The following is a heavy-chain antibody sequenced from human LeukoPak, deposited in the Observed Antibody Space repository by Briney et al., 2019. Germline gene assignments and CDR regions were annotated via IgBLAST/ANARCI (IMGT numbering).Heavy chain of an antibody. V-gene: IGHV4-4*07. J-gene: IGHJ4*02. CDR1: GGSMRSYW. Sequence: PSETLSLTCDVSGGSMRSYWWGWVRQPAGKGLEWIGRVYPTGSTRFNPSLKSRLTMSMDTSTNQFSMNLTSVTAADTAVYFCARQGYTVSYYFLDYWSQGTLVTVSS. CDR3: ARQGYTVSYYFLDY. CDR2: VYPTGST. D-gene: IGHD1-26*01.